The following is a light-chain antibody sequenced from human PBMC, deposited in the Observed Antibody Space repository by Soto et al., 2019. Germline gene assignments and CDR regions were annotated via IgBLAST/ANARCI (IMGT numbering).Light chain of an antibody. CDR1: QSVSSY. Sequence: EVVLTQSKATLSLSLGERATLSCRASQSVSSYLAWYQQKPGQAPRLLIYDASNRATGIPARFSGSGSGTDFTLTISSLEPEDFAVYYCQQRSNWSWTFGQGTKVDI. CDR2: DAS. J-gene: IGKJ1*01. V-gene: IGKV3-11*01. CDR3: QQRSNWSWT.